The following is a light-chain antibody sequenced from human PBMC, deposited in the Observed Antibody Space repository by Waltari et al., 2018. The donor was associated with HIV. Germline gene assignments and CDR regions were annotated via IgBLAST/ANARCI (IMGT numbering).Light chain of an antibody. V-gene: IGLV1-44*01. J-gene: IGLJ3*02. Sequence: QSVLTQPPSASGTPGQRVTISCSGSSSSIGNYTINWYQQLPGTAPKVPSDSNNQRPSGVPDRCSGSKSGTSASLAISGLQSEDEAEYYCSTWDASLNGWVFGGGTKLTVL. CDR2: SNN. CDR1: SSSIGNYT. CDR3: STWDASLNGWV.